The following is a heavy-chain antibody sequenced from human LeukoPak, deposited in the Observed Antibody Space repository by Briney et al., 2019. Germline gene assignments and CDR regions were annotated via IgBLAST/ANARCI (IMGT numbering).Heavy chain of an antibody. V-gene: IGHV4-34*01. CDR2: INHSGST. D-gene: IGHD2-15*01. CDR1: GGSFSGYY. J-gene: IGHJ4*02. CDR3: ARGLYCSGGSCYRPFDY. Sequence: SETLSLTCAVYGGSFSGYYWSWIRQPPGKGLEWIGEINHSGSTNYNPSLKSRVTISVDASKNQFSLKLSSVTAADTAVYYCARGLYCSGGSCYRPFDYWGQGTLVTVSS.